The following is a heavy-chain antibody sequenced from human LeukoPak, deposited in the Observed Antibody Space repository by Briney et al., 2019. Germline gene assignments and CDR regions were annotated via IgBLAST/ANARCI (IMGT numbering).Heavy chain of an antibody. CDR1: GGSISTSSYY. Sequence: SETLSLTCTVSGGSISTSSYYWGWVRQPPGKGLEWIGNIFYSGSTYYSPSLKSRVTISLDTSRNQVSLNLNSVTAADTAVYYCARGEGYSYSDDYYFFYMDVWGKGTTVTVSS. V-gene: IGHV4-39*07. CDR2: IFYSGST. D-gene: IGHD5-18*01. J-gene: IGHJ6*03. CDR3: ARGEGYSYSDDYYFFYMDV.